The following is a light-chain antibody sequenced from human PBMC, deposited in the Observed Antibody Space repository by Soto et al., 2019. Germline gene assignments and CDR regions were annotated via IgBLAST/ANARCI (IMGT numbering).Light chain of an antibody. CDR3: QQYGTSLYT. CDR1: QSVGSSY. V-gene: IGKV3-20*01. Sequence: EIVLTQSPGTLSLSPGERATLSCRASQSVGSSYLAWYQQKPGQAPRLLIYGASSRATGIPDRFRGSGSGTDFTLTISRLAPEDFAVYYCQQYGTSLYTFGQGTKLEIK. CDR2: GAS. J-gene: IGKJ2*01.